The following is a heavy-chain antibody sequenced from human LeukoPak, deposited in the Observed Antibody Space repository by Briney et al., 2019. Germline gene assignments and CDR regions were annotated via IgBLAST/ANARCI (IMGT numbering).Heavy chain of an antibody. D-gene: IGHD1-14*01. V-gene: IGHV3-53*05. Sequence: GGSLRLSCAASGFTVSSNYMSWVRQAPGKGLEWVSVIYSGGSTYYADSVKGRFTISRDNSKNTLSLQMNSLRAEDTAVYYCAKDVSRLPTTYYYYYGMDVWGQGTTVTVSS. J-gene: IGHJ6*02. CDR1: GFTVSSNY. CDR2: IYSGGST. CDR3: AKDVSRLPTTYYYYYGMDV.